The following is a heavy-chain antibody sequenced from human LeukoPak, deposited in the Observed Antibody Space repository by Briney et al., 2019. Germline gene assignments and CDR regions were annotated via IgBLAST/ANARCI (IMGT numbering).Heavy chain of an antibody. D-gene: IGHD3-10*01. V-gene: IGHV4-30-2*01. CDR3: ARNTMVRGVIINWFDP. CDR2: IYHSGST. Sequence: SQTLSLTCAVSGGSISSGGYSWSWIRQPPGKGLEWIGYIYHSGSTYYNPSLKSRVTISVDRSKNQFSLKLSSVTAADTAVYYCARNTMVRGVIINWFDPWDQGTLVTVSS. J-gene: IGHJ5*02. CDR1: GGSISSGGYS.